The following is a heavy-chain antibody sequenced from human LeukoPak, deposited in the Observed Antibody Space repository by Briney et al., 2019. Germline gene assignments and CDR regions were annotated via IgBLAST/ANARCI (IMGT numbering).Heavy chain of an antibody. CDR2: ISYDGSNK. V-gene: IGHV3-30*18. CDR3: AKDRGIVVVVALTGGMDV. D-gene: IGHD2-15*01. J-gene: IGHJ6*02. CDR1: GFTFSSYG. Sequence: GRSLRPSCAASGFTFSSYGMHWVRQAPGKGLEWVAVISYDGSNKYYADSVKGRFTISRDNSKNTLYLQMNSLRAEDTAVYYCAKDRGIVVVVALTGGMDVWGQGTTVTVSS.